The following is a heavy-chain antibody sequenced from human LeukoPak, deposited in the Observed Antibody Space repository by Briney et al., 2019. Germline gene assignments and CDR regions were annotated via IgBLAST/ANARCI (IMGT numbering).Heavy chain of an antibody. V-gene: IGHV4-39*01. Sequence: PSETLSLTCTVSGVSISSSSYYWGWIRQPPGKGLEWIGSIYYSGSTYYNPSLKSRVTISVDTSKNQFSLKLSSVTAADTAVYYCAGWSLWFGVPPPGAFDIWGQGTMVTVSS. J-gene: IGHJ3*02. CDR2: IYYSGST. CDR3: AGWSLWFGVPPPGAFDI. D-gene: IGHD3-10*01. CDR1: GVSISSSSYY.